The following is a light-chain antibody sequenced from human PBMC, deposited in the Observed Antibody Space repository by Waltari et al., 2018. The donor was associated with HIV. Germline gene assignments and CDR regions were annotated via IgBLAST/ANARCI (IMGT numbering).Light chain of an antibody. CDR2: QDT. CDR1: KLSNTH. J-gene: IGLJ1*01. CDR3: QAWDRSTVYV. V-gene: IGLV3-1*01. Sequence: SYALTRPPEGSVSPGPPASLTCSGDKLSNTHTSWYQQKPGQSHVLGMYQDTKRTSGIPERFSGSNSGNTATLTISGTQAVDEADYYCQAWDRSTVYVFGTVTKVTVL.